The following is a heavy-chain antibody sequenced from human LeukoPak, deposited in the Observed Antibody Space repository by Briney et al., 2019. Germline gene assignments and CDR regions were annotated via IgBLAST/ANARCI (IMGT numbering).Heavy chain of an antibody. D-gene: IGHD3-10*01. CDR1: GFRFCDFA. CDR3: ARAITMVRGISKLDY. Sequence: PGGSLRLSCTTSGFRFCDFAMSWVRQAPGKGLEWVAFIRSKTYDETTRYAASVKGRLTISRDDSRGIAYLQMDSLKTEDTAVYYCARAITMVRGISKLDYWGQGTLVTVSS. J-gene: IGHJ4*02. V-gene: IGHV3-49*04. CDR2: IRSKTYDETT.